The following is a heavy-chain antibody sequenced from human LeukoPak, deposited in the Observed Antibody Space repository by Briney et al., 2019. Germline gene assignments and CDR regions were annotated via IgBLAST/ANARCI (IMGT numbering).Heavy chain of an antibody. Sequence: PGGSLRLSCAASGFTFSNYGMHWVRQAPGKGLEWVAFIRYDGVNKYYAESVQGRFIISRDNSKNTLYLHMNSLRAEDTAVYYCAKDSYDILTGYSESCFDYWGQGTLVTVSS. CDR2: IRYDGVNK. CDR3: AKDSYDILTGYSESCFDY. D-gene: IGHD3-9*01. CDR1: GFTFSNYG. J-gene: IGHJ4*02. V-gene: IGHV3-30*02.